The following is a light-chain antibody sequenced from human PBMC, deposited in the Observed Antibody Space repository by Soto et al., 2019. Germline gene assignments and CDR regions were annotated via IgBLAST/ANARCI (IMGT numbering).Light chain of an antibody. V-gene: IGKV3D-20*01. Sequence: EIVLTQSPATLSLSPGERVILSCGASQSVRGNYLAWYQQKPGLAPRLLIFDASTRATGIPDRFSGSGSGTDFTLTINRLEPEDSGVYYCQQSGSSPRTFGQGTTVDIK. J-gene: IGKJ1*01. CDR2: DAS. CDR1: QSVRGNY. CDR3: QQSGSSPRT.